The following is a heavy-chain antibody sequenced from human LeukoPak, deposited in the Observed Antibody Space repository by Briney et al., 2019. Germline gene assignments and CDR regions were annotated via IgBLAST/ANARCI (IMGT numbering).Heavy chain of an antibody. CDR2: IYSGGST. CDR1: GFTVSSYY. Sequence: GGSLRLSCAASGFTVSSYYMSWVRQAPGKGLEWVSVIYSGGSTYYADSVKGRFTISRDNSKNTLYLQMNSLRAEDTAVYYCARGLGRFLEWYFDYWGQGSLVTVSS. V-gene: IGHV3-53*01. CDR3: ARGLGRFLEWYFDY. J-gene: IGHJ4*02. D-gene: IGHD3-3*01.